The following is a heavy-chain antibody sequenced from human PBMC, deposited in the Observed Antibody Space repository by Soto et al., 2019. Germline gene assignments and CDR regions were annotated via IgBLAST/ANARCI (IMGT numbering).Heavy chain of an antibody. CDR1: GFSFSSYA. J-gene: IGHJ6*02. CDR2: TSGSGGSA. CDR3: ANGGGLRNQLLYGYYIHGMDV. V-gene: IGHV3-23*01. D-gene: IGHD1-26*01. Sequence: EVQLLQSGGGLVQPGMSLRISCVASGFSFSSYAMSWVRQAPGKGLEWVSSTSGSGGSAYYADSVKGRFTIARDNSKNTLHLEVSSLRAEDTAVYYSANGGGLRNQLLYGYYIHGMDVWGQGTTVTVSS.